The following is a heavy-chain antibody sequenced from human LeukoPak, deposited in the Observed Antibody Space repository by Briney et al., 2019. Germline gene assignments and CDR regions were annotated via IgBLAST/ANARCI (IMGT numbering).Heavy chain of an antibody. Sequence: ASVKVSCKASGYTFTGYYMHWVRQARGQGREWMGWINPNSGGTNYAQKFQGRVTMTRDTSISTAYMELSRLRSDDTAVYYCARLFPGRGRWFDPWGQGTLVTVSS. CDR2: INPNSGGT. V-gene: IGHV1-2*02. CDR1: GYTFTGYY. J-gene: IGHJ5*02. CDR3: ARLFPGRGRWFDP.